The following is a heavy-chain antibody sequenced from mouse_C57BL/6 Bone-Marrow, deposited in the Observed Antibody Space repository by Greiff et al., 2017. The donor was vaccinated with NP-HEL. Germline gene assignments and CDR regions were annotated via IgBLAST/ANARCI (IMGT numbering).Heavy chain of an antibody. D-gene: IGHD2-3*01. Sequence: EVKLMESGGGLVKPGGSLKLSCAASGFTFSSYAMSWVRPTPEKRLEWVATISDGGSYTYYPDNVKGRFTISRDNAKNNLYLQMSHLKSEDTAMYYCARDARMMVTPCAMDYWGQGTSVTVSS. CDR1: GFTFSSYA. J-gene: IGHJ4*01. V-gene: IGHV5-4*01. CDR3: ARDARMMVTPCAMDY. CDR2: ISDGGSYT.